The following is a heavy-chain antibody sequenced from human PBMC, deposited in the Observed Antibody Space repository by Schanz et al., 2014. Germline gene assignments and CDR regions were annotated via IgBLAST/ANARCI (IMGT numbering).Heavy chain of an antibody. J-gene: IGHJ4*01. V-gene: IGHV1-2*04. CDR3: ARGYGDSPTDF. Sequence: QVQLVQSGTQVKKPGASVKVSCKASGYTLSAYSLHWVRQAPGQGLEWMGWINPNSGTTNYAQKFQGWVTMTRDTSISTAYMELSSLRSEDTAVYYCARGYGDSPTDFWGHGTLVTVSS. D-gene: IGHD4-17*01. CDR1: GYTLSAYS. CDR2: INPNSGTT.